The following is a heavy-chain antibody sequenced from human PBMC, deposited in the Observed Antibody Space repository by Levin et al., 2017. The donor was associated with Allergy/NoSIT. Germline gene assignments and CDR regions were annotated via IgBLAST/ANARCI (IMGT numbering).Heavy chain of an antibody. CDR3: AKDIFGFAGSALGDAFDI. V-gene: IGHV3-9*01. CDR1: GFTFDDYA. D-gene: IGHD3-10*01. J-gene: IGHJ3*02. CDR2: ISWNSGSI. Sequence: QAGGSLRLSCAASGFTFDDYAMHWVRQAPGKGLEWVSGISWNSGSIGYADSVKGRFTISRDNAKNSLYLQMNSLRAEDTALYYCAKDIFGFAGSALGDAFDIWGQGTMVTVSS.